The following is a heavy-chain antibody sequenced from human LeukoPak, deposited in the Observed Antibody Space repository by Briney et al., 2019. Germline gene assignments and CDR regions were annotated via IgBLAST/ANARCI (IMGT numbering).Heavy chain of an antibody. CDR1: GFTFSRST. V-gene: IGHV3-30*18. CDR3: AKEMKPWTHFDY. D-gene: IGHD1-14*01. CDR2: ISHDGSNT. Sequence: PGRSLRLSCAASGFTFSRSTVHWVRQAPGKGLEWVAVISHDGSNTDYTDSVKGRFTISRDNSKNTLYLQMNSLRAEDTAVYYCAKEMKPWTHFDYWGQGTLVTVAS. J-gene: IGHJ4*02.